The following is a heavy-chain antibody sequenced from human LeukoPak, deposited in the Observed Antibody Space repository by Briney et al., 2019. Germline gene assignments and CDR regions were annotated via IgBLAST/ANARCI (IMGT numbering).Heavy chain of an antibody. CDR1: GYTFTSYY. V-gene: IGHV1-46*01. D-gene: IGHD3-22*01. CDR2: INPSGGST. Sequence: ASVKVSCKASGYTFTSYYMHWVRQAPGQGLEWMGIINPSGGSTSYAQKFQGRVTMTRDMSTSTVYMELSSLRSEDTAVYYCARDHYYDSSGYNFDYWGQGTLVTVSS. CDR3: ARDHYYDSSGYNFDY. J-gene: IGHJ4*02.